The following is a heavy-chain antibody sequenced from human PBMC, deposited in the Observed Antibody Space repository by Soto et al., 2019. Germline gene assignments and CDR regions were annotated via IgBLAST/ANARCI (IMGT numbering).Heavy chain of an antibody. J-gene: IGHJ4*02. CDR2: IYWDDDK. CDR3: AHRLAGYSSSVFDY. CDR1: GFSLSTSGVG. V-gene: IGHV2-5*02. D-gene: IGHD6-13*01. Sequence: GSGPTLVNPTQTLTLTRTFSGFSLSTSGVGVGWIRQPPGKALEWLALIYWDDDKRYSPSLKSRLTITKDTSKNQVVLTMTNMDTVDTATYYCAHRLAGYSSSVFDYWGQGTLVTVSS.